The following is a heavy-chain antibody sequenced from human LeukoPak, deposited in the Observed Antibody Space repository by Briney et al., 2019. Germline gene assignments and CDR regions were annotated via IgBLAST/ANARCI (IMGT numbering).Heavy chain of an antibody. V-gene: IGHV3-21*01. CDR3: ARGDYSSGWLFAY. D-gene: IGHD6-19*01. Sequence: PVGSLRLSCAASGFTFSSYSMNWVRQAPGEGLWWVSSISSSSSYIYYADSVKGRFTISRDNAKNSLYLQMNSRRAEDTAVYYCARGDYSSGWLFAYWGQGTLVTASS. CDR1: GFTFSSYS. J-gene: IGHJ4*02. CDR2: ISSSSSYI.